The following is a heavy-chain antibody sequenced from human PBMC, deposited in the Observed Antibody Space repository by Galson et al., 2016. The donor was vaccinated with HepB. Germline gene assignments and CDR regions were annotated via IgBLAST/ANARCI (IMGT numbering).Heavy chain of an antibody. CDR3: AHPVRYYDFLTSYYAVHAY. D-gene: IGHD3-9*01. V-gene: IGHV2-5*01. J-gene: IGHJ4*02. CDR1: GFSLRTSGVG. CDR2: IYWNDDK. Sequence: PALVKPTQTLTLTCTFSGFSLRTSGVGVGWIRQPPGKALEWLALIYWNDDKHYRPSLKTRVTITKDTTKNRVVLTMTNMDPVDTGTYYCAHPVRYYDFLTSYYAVHAYWGQGTLVTGSS.